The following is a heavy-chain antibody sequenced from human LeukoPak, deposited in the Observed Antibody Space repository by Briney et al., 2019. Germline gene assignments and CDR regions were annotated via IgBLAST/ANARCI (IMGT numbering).Heavy chain of an antibody. CDR1: GGSISSGGYY. CDR3: ARDLSSWAAAGPSYYFDY. D-gene: IGHD6-13*01. Sequence: SETLSLTCTVSGGSISSGGYYWSWIRQHPGKGLEWIGHIYYSGSTYYNPSLKSRVTISVDTSKNQFSLKLSSVTAADTAVYYCARDLSSWAAAGPSYYFDYWGQGTLVTVSS. CDR2: IYYSGST. V-gene: IGHV4-31*03. J-gene: IGHJ4*02.